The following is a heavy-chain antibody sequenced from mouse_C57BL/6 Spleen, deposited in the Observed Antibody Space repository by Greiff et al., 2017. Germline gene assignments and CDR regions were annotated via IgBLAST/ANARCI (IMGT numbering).Heavy chain of an antibody. J-gene: IGHJ4*01. CDR3: ATPAMDD. Sequence: EVKLMESGGGLVKPGGSLKLSCAASGFTFSDYGMHWVRQAPEKGLEWVAYISSGSSTIYYADTVKGRFTISRDNAKNTLFLQMTSLRSEDTAMYYCATPAMDDWGQGTSVTVAS. V-gene: IGHV5-17*01. CDR1: GFTFSDYG. CDR2: ISSGSSTI.